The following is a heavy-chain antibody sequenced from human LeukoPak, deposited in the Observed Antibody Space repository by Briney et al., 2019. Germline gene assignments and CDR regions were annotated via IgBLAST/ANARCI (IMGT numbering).Heavy chain of an antibody. J-gene: IGHJ5*02. CDR3: ARAVAGMEYNWFDP. Sequence: GGSLRLSCAASGFTFSSHSMNWVRQAPGKGLEWDSYISSSSSTIYYADSVKGRFTISRDNAKNSLYLQMNSLRAEDTAVYYCARAVAGMEYNWFDPWGQGTLVTVSS. V-gene: IGHV3-48*01. CDR2: ISSSSSTI. CDR1: GFTFSSHS. D-gene: IGHD6-19*01.